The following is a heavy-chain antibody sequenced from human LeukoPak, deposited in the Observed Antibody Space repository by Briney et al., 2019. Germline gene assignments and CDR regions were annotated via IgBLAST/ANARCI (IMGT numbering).Heavy chain of an antibody. CDR1: GGSISSYY. D-gene: IGHD3-9*01. CDR3: ARGGDYDILTGYSESFDY. V-gene: IGHV4-59*01. CDR2: IYYSGST. Sequence: PSETLSLTCTVSGGSISSYYWSWIRQPPGKGLEWIGYIYYSGSTNYNPSLKSRVTISVDTSKNQFSLKLSSVTAADTAVYYCARGGDYDILTGYSESFDYWGQGTLVTVSS. J-gene: IGHJ4*02.